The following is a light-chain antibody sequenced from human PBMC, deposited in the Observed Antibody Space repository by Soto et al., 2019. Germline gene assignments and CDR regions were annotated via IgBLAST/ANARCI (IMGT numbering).Light chain of an antibody. V-gene: IGKV3-20*01. CDR2: GAS. CDR1: QSVGSTY. CDR3: QQYGTSWIT. Sequence: ESVLTQSPGTLSLSQGERATLACWASQSVGSTYLAWYQQKPGQAPRLLIYGASKRATGIPDRFSGSGSGTDFTLTISRLEPEDFAVYYCQQYGTSWITFGQGTRLEIK. J-gene: IGKJ5*01.